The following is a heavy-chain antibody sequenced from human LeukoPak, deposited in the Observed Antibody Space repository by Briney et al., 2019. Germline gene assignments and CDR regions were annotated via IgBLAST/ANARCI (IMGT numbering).Heavy chain of an antibody. Sequence: PGGSLRLSCAASGFTFSDYYMSWVRQAPGKGLEWVSYISSSGSTIYYADSVKGRFTISRDNAKNSLYLQMNSLRGEDTAVYYCARGAVTGYYYMDVWGKGTPVTVSS. CDR1: GFTFSDYY. CDR2: ISSSGSTI. V-gene: IGHV3-11*04. CDR3: ARGAVTGYYYMDV. D-gene: IGHD4-11*01. J-gene: IGHJ6*03.